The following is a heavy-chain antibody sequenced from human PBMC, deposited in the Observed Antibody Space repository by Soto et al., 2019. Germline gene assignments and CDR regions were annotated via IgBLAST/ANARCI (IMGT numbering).Heavy chain of an antibody. J-gene: IGHJ4*02. D-gene: IGHD6-19*01. Sequence: GESLKISCAASGFTFSNAWMSWVRQAPGKGLEWVGRIKSKTDGGTTDYAAPVKGRFTISRDDSKNTLYLQMNSLKTEDTAVYYCTTEVQQWSDYWGQGTLVTVSS. CDR3: TTEVQQWSDY. V-gene: IGHV3-15*01. CDR2: IKSKTDGGTT. CDR1: GFTFSNAW.